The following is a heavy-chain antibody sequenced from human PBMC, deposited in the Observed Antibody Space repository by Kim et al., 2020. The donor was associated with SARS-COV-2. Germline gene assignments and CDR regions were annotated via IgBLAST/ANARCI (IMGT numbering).Heavy chain of an antibody. CDR1: GFIFDDYA. D-gene: IGHD3-10*01. CDR3: AKDGRDYSGSGSDKGDYYYYGMDV. Sequence: GGSLRLSCAASGFIFDDYAMYWVRQAPGKGLEWVSGISWNSNSIGYADSVKGRFTISRDNAKNSLYLQMNSLRAEDTALYYCAKDGRDYSGSGSDKGDYYYYGMDVWGQGTTVTVSS. J-gene: IGHJ6*02. CDR2: ISWNSNSI. V-gene: IGHV3-9*01.